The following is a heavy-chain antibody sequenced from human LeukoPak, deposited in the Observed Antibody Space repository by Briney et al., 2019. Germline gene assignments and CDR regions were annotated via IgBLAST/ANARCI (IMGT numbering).Heavy chain of an antibody. CDR3: ASTPMVRVILDY. J-gene: IGHJ4*02. Sequence: PGGSLRLSCAASGFTFSTYSMNWVRQAPGKGLEWVSSISSGSRYTNYADSVKGRFTISRDNAKNSLYLQMNSLRAEDTAVYYCASTPMVRVILDYWGQGTLVTVSS. CDR1: GFTFSTYS. CDR2: ISSGSRYT. D-gene: IGHD3-10*01. V-gene: IGHV3-21*01.